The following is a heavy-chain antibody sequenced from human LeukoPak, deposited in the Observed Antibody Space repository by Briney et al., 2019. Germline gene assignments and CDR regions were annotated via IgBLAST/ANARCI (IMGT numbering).Heavy chain of an antibody. D-gene: IGHD4-11*01. Sequence: GGSLRLSCAASGFTLSNYWMSWVRQAPGKGLEWVAFIRYDGSSEYYADSVKGRFTISRDNSKNTLYLQMNSLRAEDTAVYYCAKPDSEYYFYYYMDVWGKGTTVTVSS. CDR2: IRYDGSSE. J-gene: IGHJ6*03. V-gene: IGHV3-30*02. CDR1: GFTLSNYW. CDR3: AKPDSEYYFYYYMDV.